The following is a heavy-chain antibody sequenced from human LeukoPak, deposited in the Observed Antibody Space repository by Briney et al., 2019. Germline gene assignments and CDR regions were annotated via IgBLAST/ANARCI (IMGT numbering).Heavy chain of an antibody. J-gene: IGHJ4*02. CDR2: INHSGYT. V-gene: IGHV4-34*01. Sequence: SETLSLTCAVSGVSFDDYYWSWVRQTPGKGLEWIGEINHSGYTNDSPSLKSRVTLSIDTSRKRFSLNLRSVTVADAGIYYCTRMTTGHDYWGQGTLVTVSS. D-gene: IGHD4-17*01. CDR1: GVSFDDYY. CDR3: TRMTTGHDY.